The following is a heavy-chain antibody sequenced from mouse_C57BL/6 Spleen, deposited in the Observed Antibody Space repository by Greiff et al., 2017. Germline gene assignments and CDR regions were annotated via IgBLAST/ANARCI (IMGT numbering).Heavy chain of an antibody. J-gene: IGHJ4*01. V-gene: IGHV1-80*01. CDR1: GYAFSSYW. Sequence: QVQLQQSGAELVKPGASVKISCKASGYAFSSYWMNWVKQRPGKGLEWIGQIYPGDGDTNYNGKSKGKATLTADKSSSTAYMQLSSLTSEDSAVYFCARSGNWDYYAMDYWGQGTSVTVSS. D-gene: IGHD4-1*01. CDR2: IYPGDGDT. CDR3: ARSGNWDYYAMDY.